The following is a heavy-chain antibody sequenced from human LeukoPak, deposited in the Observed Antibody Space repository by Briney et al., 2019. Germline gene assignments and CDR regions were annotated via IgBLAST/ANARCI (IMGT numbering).Heavy chain of an antibody. CDR3: ARGLIVVVVAATSQWFDP. J-gene: IGHJ5*02. D-gene: IGHD2-15*01. CDR2: IYYSGSK. Sequence: SETLSFTCSVSGGSINTDNYYWGWVRQPPGKALEWIGSIYYSGSKWYNPSLKSRVTISLDTSKNQFSLKLSSVTAADTAVYYCARGLIVVVVAATSQWFDPWGQGTLVTVSS. CDR1: GGSINTDNYY. V-gene: IGHV4-39*07.